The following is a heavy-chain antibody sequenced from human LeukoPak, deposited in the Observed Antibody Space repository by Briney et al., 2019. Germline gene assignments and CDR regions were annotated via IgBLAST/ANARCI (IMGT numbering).Heavy chain of an antibody. CDR2: ISGSGGST. V-gene: IGHV3-23*01. Sequence: SGGSLRLSCAASGFTFSSYAMSWVRQTPGKGLEWVSAISGSGGSTYYADSVKGRFTISRDNAKNSLYLQMNSLRAEDTAVYYCARESGIYGDYPYYFDYWGQGTLVTVSS. CDR3: ARESGIYGDYPYYFDY. CDR1: GFTFSSYA. D-gene: IGHD4-17*01. J-gene: IGHJ4*02.